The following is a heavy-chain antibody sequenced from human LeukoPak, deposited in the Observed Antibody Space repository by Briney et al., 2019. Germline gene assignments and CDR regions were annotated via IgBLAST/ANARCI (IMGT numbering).Heavy chain of an antibody. CDR1: GYTFTSYD. D-gene: IGHD3-9*01. J-gene: IGHJ6*03. CDR3: ARGRVRYFDWLLSSPGSYYMDV. Sequence: ASVKVSCKASGYTFTSYDINWVRQATGQGLEWMGWMNPNSGNTGYAQKFQGRVTMTRNTSISTAYMELSSLRSEDTAVYYCARGRVRYFDWLLSSPGSYYMDVWGKGTTVTISS. CDR2: MNPNSGNT. V-gene: IGHV1-8*01.